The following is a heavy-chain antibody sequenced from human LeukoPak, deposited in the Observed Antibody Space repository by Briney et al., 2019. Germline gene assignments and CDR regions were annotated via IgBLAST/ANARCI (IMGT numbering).Heavy chain of an antibody. CDR2: IYYSGST. Sequence: SETLSLTCTVSGGSISSGGYYWSWIRQHPGKGLEWIGYIYYSGSTNYNPSLKSRVTISVDTSKNQFSLKLSSVTAADTAVYYCARHPGPVDFFDSWGQGTLVTVSS. V-gene: IGHV4-61*08. CDR3: ARHPGPVDFFDS. D-gene: IGHD2-8*02. J-gene: IGHJ4*02. CDR1: GGSISSGGYY.